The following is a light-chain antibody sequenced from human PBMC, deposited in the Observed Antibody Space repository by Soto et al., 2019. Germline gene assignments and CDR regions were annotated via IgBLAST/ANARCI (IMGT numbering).Light chain of an antibody. CDR2: GAS. CDR1: QSIINW. J-gene: IGKJ1*01. Sequence: DVQMTQSPSTLSASVGGRVTITCRASQSIINWLAWYQQKPGKAPKLLIYGASSLESGVPSRFSGSGSGTEFTLTITNLQPDDFAVYYCQQYNNWPQTFGPGTKV. CDR3: QQYNNWPQT. V-gene: IGKV1-5*01.